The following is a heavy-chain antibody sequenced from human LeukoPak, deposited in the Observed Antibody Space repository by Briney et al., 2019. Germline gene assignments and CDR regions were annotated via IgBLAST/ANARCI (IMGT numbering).Heavy chain of an antibody. CDR2: MNPNSGNT. Sequence: ASVKVSCKASGYTFTSYDINWVRQATGQGLEWMGWMNPNSGNTGYAQKFQGRVNMTRNTSISTAYMELSSLRAEDTAVYYCAKDEISSRWNYWGQGTLVTVSS. V-gene: IGHV1-8*01. J-gene: IGHJ4*02. CDR1: GYTFTSYD. CDR3: AKDEISSRWNY. D-gene: IGHD6-13*01.